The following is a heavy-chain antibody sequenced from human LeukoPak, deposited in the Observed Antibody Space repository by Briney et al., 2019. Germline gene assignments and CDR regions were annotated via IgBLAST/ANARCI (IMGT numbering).Heavy chain of an antibody. V-gene: IGHV3-53*04. CDR2: KSGGGT. D-gene: IGHD6-13*01. Sequence: GGSLRLSCSASGFTVSNNYMSWVRQAPGKGLEWVSIKSGGGTNYADSVKGRFTISRNNSKNTLYLQMSSLRPDDTAVYYCARGLQQQLGWFDPWGQGTLVTVSS. CDR1: GFTVSNNY. CDR3: ARGLQQQLGWFDP. J-gene: IGHJ5*02.